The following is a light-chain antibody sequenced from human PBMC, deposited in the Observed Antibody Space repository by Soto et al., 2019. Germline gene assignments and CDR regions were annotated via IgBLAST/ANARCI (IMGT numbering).Light chain of an antibody. J-gene: IGKJ5*01. CDR1: QSISSY. CDR3: EQSYSTLTP. Sequence: DIQMTQSPSSLSASVGDRVTITCPASQSISSYLYWYQQKPGTAPKLLIYAASRLQSGVPSRLSGHGSVTDFTLTIRSLQPEDFDTYYCEQSYSTLTPFGKGTRLEIK. CDR2: AAS. V-gene: IGKV1-39*01.